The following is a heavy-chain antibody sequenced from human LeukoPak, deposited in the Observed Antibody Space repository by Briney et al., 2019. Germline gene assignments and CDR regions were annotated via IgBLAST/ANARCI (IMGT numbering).Heavy chain of an antibody. CDR2: IYYSGST. Sequence: PSETLSLTCTVSGGSISSYYWSWIRQPPGKGLEWIGDIYYSGSTNYNPSLKSRVTISVDTSKNQFSLKLSSVTAADTAVYYCATLTISEPPYGMDVWGQGTTVTVSS. J-gene: IGHJ6*02. CDR1: GGSISSYY. D-gene: IGHD3-3*01. V-gene: IGHV4-59*08. CDR3: ATLTISEPPYGMDV.